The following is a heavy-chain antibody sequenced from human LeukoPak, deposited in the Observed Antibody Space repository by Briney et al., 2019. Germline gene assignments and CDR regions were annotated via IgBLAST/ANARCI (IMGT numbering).Heavy chain of an antibody. CDR1: GGTFSSYA. V-gene: IGHV1-69*13. J-gene: IGHJ3*02. Sequence: ASVKVSCKASGGTFSSYAISWVRQAPGQGLEWMGGIIPIFGTANYAQKFQGRVTITADESTSTAYMELSSLRSEDTAVYYCARPHYGFGFRGAFDIWGQGTMVTVSS. CDR2: IIPIFGTA. D-gene: IGHD3-10*01. CDR3: ARPHYGFGFRGAFDI.